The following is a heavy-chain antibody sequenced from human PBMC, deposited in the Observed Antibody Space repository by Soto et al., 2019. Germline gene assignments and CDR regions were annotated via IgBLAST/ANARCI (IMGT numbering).Heavy chain of an antibody. CDR3: ARQEAGDGYNYRSASYAFDI. D-gene: IGHD5-12*01. Sequence: NPSETLSLTCTVSGGSISSSSYYWGWIRQPPGKGLEWIGSIYYSGSTYYNPSLKSRVTISVDTSKNQFSLKLSSVTAADTAVYYCARQEAGDGYNYRSASYAFDIWGQGTMVTVSS. V-gene: IGHV4-39*01. CDR2: IYYSGST. CDR1: GGSISSSSYY. J-gene: IGHJ3*02.